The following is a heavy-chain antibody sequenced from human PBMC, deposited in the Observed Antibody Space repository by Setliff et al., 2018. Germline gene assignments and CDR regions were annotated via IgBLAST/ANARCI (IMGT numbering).Heavy chain of an antibody. CDR3: ATLTGDRGVDY. CDR2: IYYRGST. CDR1: GYSISSGYN. J-gene: IGHJ4*02. D-gene: IGHD7-27*01. V-gene: IGHV4-38-2*01. Sequence: SETLSLTCAVSGYSISSGYNWGWIRQPPGKGLEWMDSIYYRGSTSYNSSLKSRVSISVDTSKNQFALNLNSLTASDTAVYYCATLTGDRGVDYWGQGRLVTVSS.